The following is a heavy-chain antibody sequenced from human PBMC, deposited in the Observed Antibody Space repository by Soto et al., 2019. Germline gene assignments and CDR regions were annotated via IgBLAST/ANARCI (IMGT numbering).Heavy chain of an antibody. V-gene: IGHV3-7*03. CDR3: LREQNTVTYFISSAGMDF. J-gene: IGHJ6*01. D-gene: IGHD3-9*01. Sequence: GSLRRTCAVTVFTLIDELITPARRAAGGVGEWVANINGDGSEIHYEDSVKGRFTISRDTAKSSLYAQIKNLKAEDTALYYCLREQNTVTYFISSAGMDFWGQGTPVTVSS. CDR1: VFTLIDEL. CDR2: INGDGSEI.